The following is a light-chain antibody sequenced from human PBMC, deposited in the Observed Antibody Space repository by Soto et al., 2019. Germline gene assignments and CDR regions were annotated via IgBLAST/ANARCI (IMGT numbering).Light chain of an antibody. Sequence: QSVLTQPPSASGTPGQRVTLSFSGSSSNIGSNYVYWYQQLPGTAPKLLIYRNNQRPAGVPDRFSGSKSGTSASLAISGLRSEDEADYYCAAWDDSLSGPGVFGGGTKLTVL. CDR3: AAWDDSLSGPGV. V-gene: IGLV1-47*01. J-gene: IGLJ3*02. CDR2: RNN. CDR1: SSNIGSNY.